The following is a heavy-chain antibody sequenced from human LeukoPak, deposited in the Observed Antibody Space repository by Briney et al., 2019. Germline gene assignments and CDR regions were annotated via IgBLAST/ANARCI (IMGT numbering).Heavy chain of an antibody. V-gene: IGHV4-38-2*02. D-gene: IGHD2-2*02. Sequence: SETLSLTXTVSGYSISSGYYWGWLRQPPGKGLEWIGTIYHSGSTYYNPSLKSRVTISVDTSKNQFSLKLSSVTAADTAVYYCARVAVGVVVVPAAIAYYFDYWGQGTLVTVSS. CDR1: GYSISSGYY. CDR2: IYHSGST. J-gene: IGHJ4*02. CDR3: ARVAVGVVVVPAAIAYYFDY.